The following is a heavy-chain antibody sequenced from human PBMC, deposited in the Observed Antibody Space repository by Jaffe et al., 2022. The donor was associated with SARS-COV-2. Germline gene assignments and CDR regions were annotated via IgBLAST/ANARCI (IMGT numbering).Heavy chain of an antibody. CDR1: GDSITSNNW. V-gene: IGHV4-4*02. CDR2: IYHNGGT. J-gene: IGHJ4*02. Sequence: QVQLQESGPGLVKPSGTLSLTCAVSGDSITSNNWWTWIRQPPGKGLEWIGEIYHNGGTNYSPSLKSRVTISVDKSKNQFSLALISVTAADTAFYYCGRGIQRGRYYLDRWGQGTLVTVSS. CDR3: GRGIQRGRYYLDR. D-gene: IGHD5-18*01.